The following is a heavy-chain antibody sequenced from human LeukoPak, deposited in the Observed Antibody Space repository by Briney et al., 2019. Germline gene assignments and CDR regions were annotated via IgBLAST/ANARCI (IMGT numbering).Heavy chain of an antibody. CDR2: IYYSGST. V-gene: IGHV4-61*01. CDR1: GGSVSSGSYY. Sequence: SETLSLTCTVSGGSVSSGSYYWSWIRQPPGKGLEWIGYIYYSGSTNYNPSLKGRVTISVDTSKNQFSLKLSSVTAADTAVYYCARGAYYDILTGYYSEFDYWGQGTLVTVSS. CDR3: ARGAYYDILTGYYSEFDY. D-gene: IGHD3-9*01. J-gene: IGHJ4*02.